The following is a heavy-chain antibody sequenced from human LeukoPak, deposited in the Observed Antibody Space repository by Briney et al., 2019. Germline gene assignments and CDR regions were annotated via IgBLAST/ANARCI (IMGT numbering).Heavy chain of an antibody. D-gene: IGHD6-13*01. Sequence: GISWNSGSIGYADSVKGRFTISRDNAKNSLYLQMNSLRAEDMALYYCAKESIAAAGSFDYWGQGTLVTVSS. CDR2: ISWNSGSI. V-gene: IGHV3-9*03. J-gene: IGHJ4*02. CDR3: AKESIAAAGSFDY.